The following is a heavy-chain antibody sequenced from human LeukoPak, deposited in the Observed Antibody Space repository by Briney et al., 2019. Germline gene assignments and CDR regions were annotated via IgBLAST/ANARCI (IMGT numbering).Heavy chain of an antibody. CDR1: GYTFTGYY. V-gene: IGHV1-2*02. CDR3: ARTVGQRSYGYPYYFDY. J-gene: IGHJ4*02. CDR2: INPNSGGT. D-gene: IGHD5-18*01. Sequence: ASVKVSCKASGYTFTGYYMHWVRQAPGQGLEWMGWINPNSGGTNYAQKFQGRVTMTRDTSISTAYMELSRLRSDDTAVYYCARTVGQRSYGYPYYFDYWGQGTLVTVSS.